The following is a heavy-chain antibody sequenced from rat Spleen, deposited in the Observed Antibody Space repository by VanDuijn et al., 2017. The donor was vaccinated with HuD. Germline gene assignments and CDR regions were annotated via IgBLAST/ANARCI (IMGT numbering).Heavy chain of an antibody. J-gene: IGHJ2*01. D-gene: IGHD1-12*02. V-gene: IGHV5-29*01. CDR2: ISYDGSST. CDR1: GLTFSAYY. CDR3: ARPPYDGTYYHYFDY. Sequence: EVQLVESDGDLVQPGRSLKLSCAASGLTFSAYYMAWVRQAPTKGLEWVATISYDGSSTYYRDSVKGRFTISRDNAKSTLYLQMNSLRSEDTATYYCARPPYDGTYYHYFDYWGQGVMVTVSS.